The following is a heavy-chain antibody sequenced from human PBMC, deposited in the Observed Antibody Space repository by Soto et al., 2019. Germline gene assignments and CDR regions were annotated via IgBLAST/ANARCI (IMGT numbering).Heavy chain of an antibody. J-gene: IGHJ6*02. CDR2: IYPGDSDT. CDR3: ARTSGIAAAGNLASYYYYGMDV. CDR1: GYSFTSYW. Sequence: PGESLKISCKSSGYSFTSYWIGLVRQMPGKGLEWMGIIYPGDSDTRYSPSFQGQVTISADKSISTAYLQWSSLKASDTAMYYCARTSGIAAAGNLASYYYYGMDVWGQGTTVTVSS. D-gene: IGHD6-13*01. V-gene: IGHV5-51*01.